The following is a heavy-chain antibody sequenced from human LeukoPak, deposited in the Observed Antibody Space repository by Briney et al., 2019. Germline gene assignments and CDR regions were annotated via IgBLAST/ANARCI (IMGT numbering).Heavy chain of an antibody. V-gene: IGHV3-23*01. CDR3: TRDIAVAGYYYYYYMDV. Sequence: PGGSLRLSCAASGFTFSTYAMNWVRQAPGKGLEWVSAISGSGAKTYYADFVKGRFTISRDNSKNTLYLQMNSLKTEDTAVYYCTRDIAVAGYYYYYYMDVWGKGTTVTVSS. J-gene: IGHJ6*03. D-gene: IGHD6-19*01. CDR2: ISGSGAKT. CDR1: GFTFSTYA.